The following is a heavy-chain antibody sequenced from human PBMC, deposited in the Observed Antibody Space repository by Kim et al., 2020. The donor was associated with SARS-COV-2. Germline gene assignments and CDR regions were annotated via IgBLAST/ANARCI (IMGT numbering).Heavy chain of an antibody. D-gene: IGHD6-19*01. J-gene: IGHJ6*02. V-gene: IGHV3-72*01. CDR2: TRNKANSYTT. Sequence: GGSLRLSCAASGFTFSDHYMDWVRQAPGKGLEWVGRTRNKANSYTTEYAASVKGRFTISRDDSKNSLYLQMNSLKTEDTAVYYCARDLFRSSWYRNYYYGMDVWGQGTTVTVSS. CDR3: ARDLFRSSWYRNYYYGMDV. CDR1: GFTFSDHY.